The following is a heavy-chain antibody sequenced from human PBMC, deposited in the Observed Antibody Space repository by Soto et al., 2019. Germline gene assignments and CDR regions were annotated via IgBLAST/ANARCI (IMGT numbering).Heavy chain of an antibody. V-gene: IGHV1-18*01. CDR2: ISAYNGNT. D-gene: IGHD3-10*01. J-gene: IGHJ6*02. CDR3: ARGDFRGSGGNYYDGMDV. CDR1: GYTFTSYG. Sequence: QVQLVQSGAEVKKPEASVKVSCKASGYTFTSYGISWGRQAPGQGLEWMGWISAYNGNTNYAQKLQGRVTMTTDTSTSTDYMELRSLRSDDTAVDDCARGDFRGSGGNYYDGMDVWGQGTTVTVSS.